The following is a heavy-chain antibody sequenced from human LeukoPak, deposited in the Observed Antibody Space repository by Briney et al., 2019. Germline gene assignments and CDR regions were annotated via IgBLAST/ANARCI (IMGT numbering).Heavy chain of an antibody. CDR3: TRAITYFYGSVTYDWFAS. CDR1: GFTFSSYW. CDR2: IKSDGST. D-gene: IGHD3-10*01. V-gene: IGHV3-74*01. J-gene: IGHJ5*01. Sequence: GGSLRLYCEASGFTFSSYWMRWVRQTPGKGLMWVARIKSDGSTIYADSVQGRFTISRDNAKNMVYLQMNSLRDDDTAIYYCTRAITYFYGSVTYDWFASWGQGTRVTVSS.